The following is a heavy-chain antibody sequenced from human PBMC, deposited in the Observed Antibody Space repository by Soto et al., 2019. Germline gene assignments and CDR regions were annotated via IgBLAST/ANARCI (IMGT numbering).Heavy chain of an antibody. CDR1: GYTLTELS. CDR2: FDPEDGET. CDR3: ATDPSTPLAVRY. D-gene: IGHD2-15*01. V-gene: IGHV1-24*01. J-gene: IGHJ4*02. Sequence: ASVKVSCKVSGYTLTELSMHWVRQAPGKGLEWMGGFDPEDGETIYAQKFQGRVTMTEDTSTDTAYMELSSLRSEDTAVYYCATDPSTPLAVRYWGQGTLVTVSS.